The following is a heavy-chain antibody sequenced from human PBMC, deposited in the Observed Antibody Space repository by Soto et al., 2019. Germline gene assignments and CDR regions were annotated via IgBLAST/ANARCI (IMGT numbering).Heavy chain of an antibody. Sequence: EVQVVESGGGLIQPGGSLRLSCVASGFIVSTNYLTWVRQAPGKGLEWVSLIYDNDNTHYADSVKGRFTISRDISKNTLYLQMNSLRAEDTAVYYCGKNPFGVVSDGVVLWGQGTLVTVSS. CDR3: GKNPFGVVSDGVVL. CDR1: GFIVSTNY. D-gene: IGHD3-3*01. CDR2: IYDNDNT. V-gene: IGHV3-53*01. J-gene: IGHJ4*02.